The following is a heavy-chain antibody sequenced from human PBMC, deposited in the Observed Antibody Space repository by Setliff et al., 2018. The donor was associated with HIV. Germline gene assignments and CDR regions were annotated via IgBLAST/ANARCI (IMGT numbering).Heavy chain of an antibody. Sequence: VGSLRLSCAASGFTFSDYSMNWVRQAPGKGLEWVSFIGGRFDTYYADSVKGRFTISRDNAKKSLYLQMNSLRADDTAVYYCARDTMWAFDIWGQGTLVTVSS. D-gene: IGHD3-10*02. J-gene: IGHJ3*02. V-gene: IGHV3-48*01. CDR3: ARDTMWAFDI. CDR2: IGGRFDT. CDR1: GFTFSDYS.